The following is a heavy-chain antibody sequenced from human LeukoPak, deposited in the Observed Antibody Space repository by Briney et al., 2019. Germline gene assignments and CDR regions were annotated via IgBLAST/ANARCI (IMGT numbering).Heavy chain of an antibody. Sequence: SETLSLTCTVSGGSISSYYWSWIRQPPGKGLEWIGYIYYSGSTNYNPSLKSRVTISVDTSKTQFSLKLSSVTAADTAVYYCARSIVSSSWTYYYYYYGMDVWGQGTTATVSS. J-gene: IGHJ6*02. D-gene: IGHD6-13*01. CDR2: IYYSGST. CDR3: ARSIVSSSWTYYYYYYGMDV. CDR1: GGSISSYY. V-gene: IGHV4-59*01.